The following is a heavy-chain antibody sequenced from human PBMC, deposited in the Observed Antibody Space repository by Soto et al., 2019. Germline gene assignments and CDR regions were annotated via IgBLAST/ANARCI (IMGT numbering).Heavy chain of an antibody. J-gene: IGHJ4*02. CDR1: GFTFSSYA. CDR3: AKENLAVAGTRSQWNY. D-gene: IGHD6-19*01. CDR2: ISGSGGST. Sequence: EVQLLESGGGLVQPGGSLRLSCAASGFTFSSYAMSWVRQAPGKGLEWVSAISGSGGSTYYADSVKGRFTISRDNSKNTLYLQMNCLRAEDTAVYYCAKENLAVAGTRSQWNYWGQGTLVTVSS. V-gene: IGHV3-23*01.